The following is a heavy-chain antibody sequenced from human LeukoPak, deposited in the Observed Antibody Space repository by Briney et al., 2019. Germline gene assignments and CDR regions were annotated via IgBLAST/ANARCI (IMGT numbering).Heavy chain of an antibody. CDR3: AKERPEEYYGSGSYFDY. Sequence: GGSLRLSCTASGLTFSTYALSWVRQTPGKGLEWLSVSRDNSKNTVYLQMNSLRAEDTAVYYCAKERPEEYYGSGSYFDYWGQGTLVTVSS. CDR1: GLTFSTYA. J-gene: IGHJ4*02. D-gene: IGHD3-10*01. V-gene: IGHV3-23*01.